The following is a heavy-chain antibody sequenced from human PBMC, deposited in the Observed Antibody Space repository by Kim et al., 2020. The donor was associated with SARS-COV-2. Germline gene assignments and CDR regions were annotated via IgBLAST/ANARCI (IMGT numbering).Heavy chain of an antibody. D-gene: IGHD6-19*01. Sequence: ASVKVSCKASGYTFTSYGISWVRQAPGQGLEWMGWISAYNGNTNYAQKLQGRVTMTIDTSTSTAYMELRSLRSDDTAVYYCASGGGLAPYYYGMDVWGQGTTVTVSS. CDR3: ASGGGLAPYYYGMDV. J-gene: IGHJ6*02. CDR2: ISAYNGNT. CDR1: GYTFTSYG. V-gene: IGHV1-18*01.